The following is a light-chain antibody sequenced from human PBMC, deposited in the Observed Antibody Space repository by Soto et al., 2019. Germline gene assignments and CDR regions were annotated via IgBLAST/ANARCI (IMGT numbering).Light chain of an antibody. CDR2: GAS. Sequence: ELVLTQSPGTLSLSPGERATLSCRASQSDSSSYLAWYQQKPGQAPRLLIYGASSRATGIPDRFSGSGSGTDFTLTISRLEPEDFAVYYCQQYGSSPLTFGPGTKVDIK. CDR3: QQYGSSPLT. J-gene: IGKJ3*01. V-gene: IGKV3-20*01. CDR1: QSDSSSY.